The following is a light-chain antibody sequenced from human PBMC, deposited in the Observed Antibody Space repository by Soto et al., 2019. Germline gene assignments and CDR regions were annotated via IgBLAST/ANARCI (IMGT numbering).Light chain of an antibody. J-gene: IGKJ1*01. V-gene: IGKV3-20*01. CDR3: QQYDSAPTWP. CDR1: QSVSSNY. CDR2: GAS. Sequence: EIVLTQSPGTLSLSPGERATLSCRASQSVSSNYLNWYQQKPGQAPRLLIYGASSRATGIPDRFSGSGSGTDFTLTISRLEPEDFAVYYCQQYDSAPTWPFGQGTKVEIK.